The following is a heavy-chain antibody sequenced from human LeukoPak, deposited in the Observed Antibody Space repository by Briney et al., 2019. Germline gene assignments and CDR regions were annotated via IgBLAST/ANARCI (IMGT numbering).Heavy chain of an antibody. CDR2: IYYSGST. J-gene: IGHJ4*02. CDR3: ARGPTKYYYDSSGYSPFDY. V-gene: IGHV4-61*05. D-gene: IGHD3-22*01. CDR1: GGSISSSSYY. Sequence: PSETLSLTCTVSGGSISSSSYYWGWIRQPPGKGLEWIGYIYYSGSTNYNPSLKSRVTISVDTSKNQFSLKLSSVTAADTAVYYCARGPTKYYYDSSGYSPFDYWGQGTLVTVSS.